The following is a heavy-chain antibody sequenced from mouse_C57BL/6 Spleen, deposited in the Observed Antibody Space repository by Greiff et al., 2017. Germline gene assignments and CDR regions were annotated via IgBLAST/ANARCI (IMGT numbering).Heavy chain of an antibody. CDR3: ARYYGSYYWDY. CDR1: GYTFTSYW. CDR2: IYPGSGST. V-gene: IGHV1-55*01. J-gene: IGHJ2*01. D-gene: IGHD1-1*01. Sequence: QVHVQQPGAELVKPGASVTMSCTASGYTFTSYWITWVKQRPGQGLEWIGDIYPGSGSTNYTAKFKSKATLTVDTSSSTAYMQLSSLTSEDSAVYYCARYYGSYYWDYWGQGTTLTVSS.